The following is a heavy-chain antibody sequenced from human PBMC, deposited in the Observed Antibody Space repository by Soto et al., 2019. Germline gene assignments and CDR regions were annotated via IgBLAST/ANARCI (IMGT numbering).Heavy chain of an antibody. D-gene: IGHD2-2*01. V-gene: IGHV3-23*01. CDR3: AKEEDCSSTSCYYPAFDI. J-gene: IGHJ3*02. CDR1: GFTFSSYA. CDR2: ISGSGGST. Sequence: PGGSLRLSCAASGFTFSSYAMSWVRQAPGKGLEWVSAISGSGGSTYYADSVKGRFTISRDNSKNTLYLQMNSLRAEDTAVYYCAKEEDCSSTSCYYPAFDIWGQGTMVTVSS.